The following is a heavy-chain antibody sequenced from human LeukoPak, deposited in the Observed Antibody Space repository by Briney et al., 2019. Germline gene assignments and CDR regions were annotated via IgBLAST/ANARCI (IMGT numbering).Heavy chain of an antibody. CDR3: AKTQGYYDA. V-gene: IGHV3-23*01. Sequence: PGGSLRLSCAASGFTFSSYAMSWVRQAPGKGLEMVSGIYGDDDKTVYGDAVKGRFTISRDNSKNTLFLQMNSLRADDTAVYYCAKTQGYYDAWGQGALVTVSS. CDR1: GFTFSSYA. D-gene: IGHD2-15*01. CDR2: IYGDDDKT. J-gene: IGHJ5*02.